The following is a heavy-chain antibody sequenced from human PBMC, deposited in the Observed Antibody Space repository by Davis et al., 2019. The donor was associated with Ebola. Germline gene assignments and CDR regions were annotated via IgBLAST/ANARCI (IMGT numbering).Heavy chain of an antibody. CDR3: ARVGYSYGWSLDS. J-gene: IGHJ4*02. Sequence: SETLSLTCTVSGGSISSGDYYWSWIRQPPGKGLEWIGEMDHSGNTNYNPSLKSRVTISIDTSKKQISLNLTSVTAADTAVYYCARVGYSYGWSLDSWGQGTPVTVSS. V-gene: IGHV4-39*07. D-gene: IGHD5-18*01. CDR1: GGSISSGDYY. CDR2: MDHSGNT.